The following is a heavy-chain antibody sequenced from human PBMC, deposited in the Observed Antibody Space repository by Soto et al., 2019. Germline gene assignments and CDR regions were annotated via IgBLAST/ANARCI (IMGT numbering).Heavy chain of an antibody. CDR3: ARMPGLENNPPFDC. D-gene: IGHD3-3*01. Sequence: QVQLQESGPGLVKPSETLSLTCIVSGDSMTGHYWSWVRQSPEKGLACIGWLYYTGYTMYNPSFKSRATMSVDTSKNQFSLTMGSVTAADTAVYYCARMPGLENNPPFDCWGQGALVIVSS. V-gene: IGHV4-59*08. CDR2: LYYTGYT. CDR1: GDSMTGHY. J-gene: IGHJ4*02.